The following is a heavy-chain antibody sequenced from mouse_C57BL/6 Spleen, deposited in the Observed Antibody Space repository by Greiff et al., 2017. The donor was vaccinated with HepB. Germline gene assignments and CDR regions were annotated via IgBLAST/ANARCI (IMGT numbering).Heavy chain of an antibody. CDR2: INPSNGGT. CDR1: GYTFTSYW. D-gene: IGHD2-2*01. CDR3: AIGVWLRLNWYFDV. J-gene: IGHJ1*03. Sequence: VKLQQPGTELVKPGASVKLSCKASGYTFTSYWMHWVKQRPGQGLEWIGNINPSNGGTNYNEKFKSKATLTVDKSSSTAYMQLSSLTSEDSAVYYCAIGVWLRLNWYFDVWGTGTTVTVSS. V-gene: IGHV1-53*01.